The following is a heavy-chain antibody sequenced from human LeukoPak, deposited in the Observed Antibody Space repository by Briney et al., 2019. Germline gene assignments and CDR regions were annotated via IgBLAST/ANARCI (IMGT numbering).Heavy chain of an antibody. Sequence: GGSLRLSCAASGFTFSSYAMSWVRQAPGKGLEWVSAISGSGGSTYYADSVKGRFTISRDNSKNTLYLQMNSLRAEDTAVYYCAKSNLLEWLLNYFDYWGQGTLVTVSS. CDR2: ISGSGGST. CDR3: AKSNLLEWLLNYFDY. V-gene: IGHV3-23*01. J-gene: IGHJ4*02. D-gene: IGHD3-3*01. CDR1: GFTFSSYA.